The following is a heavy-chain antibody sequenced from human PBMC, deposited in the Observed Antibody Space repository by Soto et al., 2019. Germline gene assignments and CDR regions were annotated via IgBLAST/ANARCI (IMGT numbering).Heavy chain of an antibody. CDR2: IYRTGST. D-gene: IGHD1-7*01. Sequence: SESLSLTCAVSGGSFTSNNWWTWVRQPPGQGLEWIGEIYRTGSTNYNPSLKSRVTISLDKSENQFSLKVTSLTAADTTVYYCASRDPGTSVDYWGQGTLVTVS. J-gene: IGHJ4*02. CDR1: GGSFTSNNW. V-gene: IGHV4-4*02. CDR3: ASRDPGTSVDY.